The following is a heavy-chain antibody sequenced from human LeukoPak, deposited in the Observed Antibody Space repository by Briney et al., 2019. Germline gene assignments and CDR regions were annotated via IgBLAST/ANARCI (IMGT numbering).Heavy chain of an antibody. Sequence: PSETLSLTCTVSGGSISTYFWSWIRQPPGKGLKWFGYVYYSGGTNYNPTLQSRVTISVDTSKNQFPVKLTSVTAADTAVDYCARRPLDTSGSYYNPQPFDYWGQGTLVTVSS. D-gene: IGHD3-10*01. CDR1: GGSISTYF. V-gene: IGHV4-59*01. CDR2: VYYSGGT. J-gene: IGHJ4*02. CDR3: ARRPLDTSGSYYNPQPFDY.